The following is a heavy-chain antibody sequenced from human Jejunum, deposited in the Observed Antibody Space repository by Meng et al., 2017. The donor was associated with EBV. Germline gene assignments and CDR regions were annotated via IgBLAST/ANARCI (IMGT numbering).Heavy chain of an antibody. Sequence: QVQRVQVGAEVKKPGSSVKVSCKASGGTFSSYVINWVRQAPGQGLEWMGGIIPIFGRTNYALEFQDRVTITADKFTSTVYMEMSSLKSEDTAVYYCARDQGRDYDSSTYYTHWGRGTLVTVSS. J-gene: IGHJ4*02. CDR1: GGTFSSYV. V-gene: IGHV1-69*06. D-gene: IGHD3-22*01. CDR3: ARDQGRDYDSSTYYTH. CDR2: IIPIFGRT.